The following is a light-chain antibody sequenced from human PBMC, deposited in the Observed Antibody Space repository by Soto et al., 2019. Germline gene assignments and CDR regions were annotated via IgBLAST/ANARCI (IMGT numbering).Light chain of an antibody. CDR2: VAY. CDR3: QKHNGYSERM. V-gene: IGKV1-39*01. J-gene: IGKJ1*01. Sequence: DIQMTQSIYSMSSSVGYRFTITCRASQSVSSYLNWYQQKPGKAHKLLIYVAYSLESGVPETFRGSGYGTDFALTIRSLTPEDFATYYCQKHNGYSERMFGQWNQVDIK. CDR1: QSVSSY.